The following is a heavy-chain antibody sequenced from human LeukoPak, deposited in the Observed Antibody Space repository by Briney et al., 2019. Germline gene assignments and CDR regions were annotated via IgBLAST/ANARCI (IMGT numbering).Heavy chain of an antibody. J-gene: IGHJ4*02. CDR2: IYYSGST. CDR3: AGTTRHVLRYFDSFLNPFDY. V-gene: IGHV4-39*01. Sequence: PSETLSLTCTVSGGSISSSSYYWGWIRQPPGKGLEWIGSIYYSGSTYYNPSLKSRVTISVDTSKNQFSLKLSSVTAADTAVYYCAGTTRHVLRYFDSFLNPFDYWGQGTLVTVSS. D-gene: IGHD3-9*01. CDR1: GGSISSSSYY.